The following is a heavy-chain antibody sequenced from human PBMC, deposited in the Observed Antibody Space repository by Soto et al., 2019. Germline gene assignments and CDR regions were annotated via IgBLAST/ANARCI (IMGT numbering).Heavy chain of an antibody. D-gene: IGHD3-10*01. V-gene: IGHV3-30*18. CDR3: AKGEYYYGSGIPYYGMDV. Sequence: QVQLLESGGGVVQPGMSLRLSCAASGFTFSSYGMHWVRQAPGKGLEWVAVISYDGSNRYYADSVKGRFTISRDSSKNTLDLEMNSLRAEDTAVYYCAKGEYYYGSGIPYYGMDVWGQGTTVTVSS. J-gene: IGHJ6*02. CDR1: GFTFSSYG. CDR2: ISYDGSNR.